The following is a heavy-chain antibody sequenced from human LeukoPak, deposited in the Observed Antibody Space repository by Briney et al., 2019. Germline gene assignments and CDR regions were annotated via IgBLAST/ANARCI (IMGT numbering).Heavy chain of an antibody. D-gene: IGHD6-19*01. V-gene: IGHV3-7*01. J-gene: IGHJ4*02. CDR3: VTGSAVAGFHFDY. CDR2: IYKDGSEK. Sequence: GGSLRLSCAASGFSFSSYWMSWVRQAPGKGLEWVANIYKDGSEKYYVDSVKGRFTISRDNAKNSLYLQMNSLRAEDTAVYYCVTGSAVAGFHFDYWGQGTLVTVSS. CDR1: GFSFSSYW.